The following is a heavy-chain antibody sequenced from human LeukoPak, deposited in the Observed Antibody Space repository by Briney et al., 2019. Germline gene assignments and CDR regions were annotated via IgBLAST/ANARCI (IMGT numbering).Heavy chain of an antibody. CDR1: GFTFSSYA. Sequence: GGSLRLSCAASGFTFSSYAMSWVRQAPGKGLEWVSAISGSGGSTYYADSVKGRFTISRDNSKNTLYLQMNSLRAEDTAVYYCAKVGIRISLIVVVFTTADDWYFDLWGRGTLVTVSS. CDR3: AKVGIRISLIVVVFTTADDWYFDL. CDR2: ISGSGGST. J-gene: IGHJ2*01. V-gene: IGHV3-23*01. D-gene: IGHD3-22*01.